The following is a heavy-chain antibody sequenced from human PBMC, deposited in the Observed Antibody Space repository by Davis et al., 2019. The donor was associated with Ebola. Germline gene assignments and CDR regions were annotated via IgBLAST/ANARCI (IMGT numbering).Heavy chain of an antibody. CDR2: ISPHNGNT. D-gene: IGHD5-12*01. J-gene: IGHJ4*02. V-gene: IGHV1-18*01. Sequence: ASVKVSCKASGYRFNSYGISWARQAPGQGLEWMGWISPHNGNTQYGQKFQGRVTMTTDTSTTTTFMELGSLRSDDTAVYYCARGSAVSGYDHKSRFDYWGRGTLVSVSS. CDR3: ARGSAVSGYDHKSRFDY. CDR1: GYRFNSYG.